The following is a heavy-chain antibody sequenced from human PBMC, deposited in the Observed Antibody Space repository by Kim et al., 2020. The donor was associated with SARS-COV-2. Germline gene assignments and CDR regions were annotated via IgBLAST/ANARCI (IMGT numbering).Heavy chain of an antibody. Sequence: GGSLRLSCAGSGFTFSNYGMNWVRQAPGKGLEWVSVISTGGVTFYADSVKGRFTISRDNSKNTLFLEMNSLRVDDTAVYYCAIEFEPGTLQYWGQGTLVTVSS. J-gene: IGHJ4*02. D-gene: IGHD1-26*01. CDR2: ISTGGVT. CDR3: AIEFEPGTLQY. CDR1: GFTFSNYG. V-gene: IGHV3-23*01.